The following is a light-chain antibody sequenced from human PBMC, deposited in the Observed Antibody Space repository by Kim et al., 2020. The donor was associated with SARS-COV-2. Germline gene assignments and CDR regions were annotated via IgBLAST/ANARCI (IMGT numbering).Light chain of an antibody. J-gene: IGLJ2*01. Sequence: GHTVNITCPHSSGSSASNYVQWYQQRPGSAPTTVIYDDNQRPSGVPVRFSGSIDSSSNAASLTISGLKTEDEADYYCQSYDSSNVVFGGGTQLTVL. V-gene: IGLV6-57*03. CDR2: DDN. CDR1: SGSSASNY. CDR3: QSYDSSNVV.